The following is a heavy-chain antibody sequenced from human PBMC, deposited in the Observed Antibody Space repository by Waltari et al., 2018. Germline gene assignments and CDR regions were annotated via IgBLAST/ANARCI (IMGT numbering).Heavy chain of an antibody. V-gene: IGHV3-33*01. J-gene: IGHJ4*02. CDR3: ASGLGYMDX. CDR1: GFPFSSYG. CDR2: IWYXGSNK. D-gene: IGHD1-1*01. Sequence: XVQLXESXGGVVQPGRSLRXSCAASGFPFSSYGMHWVRQAPGKGLEWVXVIWYXGSNKYYADSXKGRFTISRDNSKNTLYXQMNSLRAXDTAVXYCASGLGYMDXWGQGTLVTVSS.